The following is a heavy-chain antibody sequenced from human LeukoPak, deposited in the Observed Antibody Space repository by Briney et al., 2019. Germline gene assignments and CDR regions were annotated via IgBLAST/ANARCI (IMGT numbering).Heavy chain of an antibody. CDR1: GGSISSGGYS. CDR2: IYHSGST. D-gene: IGHD6-13*01. Sequence: PSEALSLTCAVSGGSISSGGYSWSWIRQPPGKGLEWLGYIYHSGSTYYTPSLKSRVTISVDRSKNQFSLKLSSVTAADTAVYYCARVLSSSWYFNWFDPWGQGTLVTVSS. CDR3: ARVLSSSWYFNWFDP. J-gene: IGHJ5*02. V-gene: IGHV4-30-2*01.